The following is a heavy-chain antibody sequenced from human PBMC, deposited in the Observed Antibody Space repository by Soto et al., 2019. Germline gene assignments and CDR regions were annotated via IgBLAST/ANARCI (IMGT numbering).Heavy chain of an antibody. CDR1: GGTFSSYA. D-gene: IGHD6-19*01. CDR2: IIPIFGTS. CDR3: AIAVAGTVEYYFDY. V-gene: IGHV1-69*13. Sequence: SVEVSCKASGGTFSSYAITWVRQAPGQGLEWMGVIIPIFGTSDYAQKFQGRVTITADESTSTAYMELSSLRSEDTAVYYCAIAVAGTVEYYFDYGGQGTLVNVSS. J-gene: IGHJ4*02.